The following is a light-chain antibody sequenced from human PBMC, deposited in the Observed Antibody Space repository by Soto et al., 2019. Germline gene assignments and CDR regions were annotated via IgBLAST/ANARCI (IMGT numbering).Light chain of an antibody. CDR3: QSYGNGLGVV. CDR2: GNN. CDR1: SSDLGAGYD. Sequence: QSVLTQPPSVSGTLRQRVTMSCTGSSSDLGAGYDVQWYQQLPGTAPKLLIYGNNNRPSGVPDRFSGSKSDTSASLAITGLQAEDEADYYCQSYGNGLGVVFGGGSKLTVL. J-gene: IGLJ3*02. V-gene: IGLV1-40*01.